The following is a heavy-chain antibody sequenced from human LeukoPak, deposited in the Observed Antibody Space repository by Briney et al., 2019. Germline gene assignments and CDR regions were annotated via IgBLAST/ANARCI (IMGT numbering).Heavy chain of an antibody. CDR2: INPNSGGT. D-gene: IGHD6-19*01. Sequence: PMASVKVSCKASGYTFTGYYMHWVRQAPGQGLEWMGWINPNSGGTNYAQKFQGRVTMTRDTSISTAYMELSRLRSDDTAAYYCARGAFHIAVAGRRGKSYWFDPWGQGTLVTVSS. CDR3: ARGAFHIAVAGRRGKSYWFDP. CDR1: GYTFTGYY. J-gene: IGHJ5*02. V-gene: IGHV1-2*02.